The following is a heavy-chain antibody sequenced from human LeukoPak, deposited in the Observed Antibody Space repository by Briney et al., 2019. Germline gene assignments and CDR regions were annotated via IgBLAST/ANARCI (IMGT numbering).Heavy chain of an antibody. Sequence: GGSLRLSCAASGFTFSTYNMNWVRQAPGKGLEWVSYISSGSGTIYYADSVKGRFTISRDNAKNSLYLQMNSLRAEDTAVYYCATSTSIFDCWGQGTLVTVSS. CDR1: GFTFSTYN. V-gene: IGHV3-48*01. J-gene: IGHJ4*02. CDR2: ISSGSGTI. CDR3: ATSTSIFDC.